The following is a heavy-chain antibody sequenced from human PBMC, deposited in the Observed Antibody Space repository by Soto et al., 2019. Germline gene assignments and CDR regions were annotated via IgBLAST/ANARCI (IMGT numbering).Heavy chain of an antibody. Sequence: QGQLVQSGAEEKKPGASVKVSCKASGYTFTGYAMHWVRQAPGQRLGWMGWINAGNGNTKYSQKFKGRVTITRDTSASKAYIELSSLRSEDTAVYFCARSAVSPFGGLIGPFDYWGQGNLVTVSS. CDR2: INAGNGNT. CDR3: ARSAVSPFGGLIGPFDY. D-gene: IGHD3-16*02. V-gene: IGHV1-3*05. J-gene: IGHJ4*02. CDR1: GYTFTGYA.